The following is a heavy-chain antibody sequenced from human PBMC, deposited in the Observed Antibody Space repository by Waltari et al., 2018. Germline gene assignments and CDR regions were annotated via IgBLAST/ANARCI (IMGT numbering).Heavy chain of an antibody. V-gene: IGHV1-8*01. J-gene: IGHJ5*02. D-gene: IGHD2-2*01. CDR2: MNPNSGNT. Sequence: QVQLVQSGAEVKKPGASVKVSCKASGYTFTSYDIHWARQATGHVLEWMGWMNPNSGNTGYAQKFQGRVTMTRNTSISTAYMELSSLRSEDTAVYYCARGHLKGRAAAISRYRWFDPWGQGTLVTVSS. CDR3: ARGHLKGRAAAISRYRWFDP. CDR1: GYTFTSYD.